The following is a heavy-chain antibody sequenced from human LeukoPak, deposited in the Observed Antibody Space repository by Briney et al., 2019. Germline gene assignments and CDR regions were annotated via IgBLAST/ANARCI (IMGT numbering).Heavy chain of an antibody. CDR3: AREENYYFDY. Sequence: ASVKVSCKVSGYTLTELSMHWVRQAPGQGLEWMGWISAYNGNTNYAQELQGRVTMTTDTSTSTAYMELRSLRSDDTAVYYCAREENYYFDYWGQGTLVTVSS. CDR1: GYTLTELS. J-gene: IGHJ4*02. D-gene: IGHD1-7*01. V-gene: IGHV1-18*01. CDR2: ISAYNGNT.